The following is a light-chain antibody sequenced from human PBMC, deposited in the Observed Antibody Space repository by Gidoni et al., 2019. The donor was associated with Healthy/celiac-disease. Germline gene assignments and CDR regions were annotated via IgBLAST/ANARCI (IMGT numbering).Light chain of an antibody. CDR2: DAS. Sequence: DIQMTQSPSSLSASVGDRVTITCQASQDSSTYLNWYQQKPGKAPKLLICDASNLETGVPSRFSGSGSGTDFTFTISSLQPEDVATYFCQQYDNLPYTFGQGTNLEIK. V-gene: IGKV1-33*01. CDR3: QQYDNLPYT. CDR1: QDSSTY. J-gene: IGKJ2*01.